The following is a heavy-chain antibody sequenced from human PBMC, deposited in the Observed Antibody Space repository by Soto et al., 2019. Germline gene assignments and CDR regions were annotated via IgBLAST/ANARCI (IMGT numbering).Heavy chain of an antibody. Sequence: SGFTFSSYGMHWVRQAPGKGLEWVAVISYDGSKKYYADSVKGRFTISRDNSKNTLYLQMNSLRAEDTAVYYCAKGPSFYDFEIDYWGQGTLVTVSS. CDR2: ISYDGSKK. CDR1: GFTFSSYG. CDR3: AKGPSFYDFEIDY. D-gene: IGHD3-3*01. V-gene: IGHV3-30*18. J-gene: IGHJ4*02.